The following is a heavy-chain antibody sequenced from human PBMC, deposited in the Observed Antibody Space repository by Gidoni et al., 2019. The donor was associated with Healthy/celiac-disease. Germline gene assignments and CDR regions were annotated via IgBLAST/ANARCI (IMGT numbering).Heavy chain of an antibody. CDR1: GFTFSSYS. D-gene: IGHD6-19*01. CDR3: ACPPETAVDY. Sequence: EVQLVESGGGLVKSGGSLRLSCAASGFTFSSYSMNWVRQAPGKGLGWVSSISSSRSYIYYADSVKGRFTISRDNAKSSLYLQMNSLGAEDTAAYYCACPPETAVDYWGQGTLVTVSS. V-gene: IGHV3-21*01. J-gene: IGHJ4*02. CDR2: ISSSRSYI.